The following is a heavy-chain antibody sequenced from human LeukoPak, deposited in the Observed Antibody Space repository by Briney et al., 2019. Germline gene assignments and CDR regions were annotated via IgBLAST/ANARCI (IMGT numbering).Heavy chain of an antibody. J-gene: IGHJ4*02. D-gene: IGHD3-22*01. V-gene: IGHV4-30-4*08. CDR2: IYYIGTI. CDR1: GGSISSGNYY. Sequence: SETLSLTCTVSGGSISSGNYYWSWIRQPPGKGLQWNGYIYYIGTIYYNPSLKSRVTISVDTSKNQFSLKLSSVTAADTAVYYCARDGYDSSGYYNYFDYWGQGTLVTVSS. CDR3: ARDGYDSSGYYNYFDY.